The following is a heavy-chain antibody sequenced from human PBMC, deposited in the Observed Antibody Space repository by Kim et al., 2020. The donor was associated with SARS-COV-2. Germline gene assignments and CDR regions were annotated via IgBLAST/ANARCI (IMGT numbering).Heavy chain of an antibody. J-gene: IGHJ4*02. CDR2: ISSSGVT. Sequence: GGSLRLSCAASGFIFSSYAMNWVRQAPGKGLEWVSSISSSGVTYYADSVKGRFTISRDNSRNTLYVQMNSLRAEDTAVYYCAKTEGSMVTTYFDYWGQGTLVTVSS. CDR3: AKTEGSMVTTYFDY. V-gene: IGHV3-23*01. D-gene: IGHD4-4*01. CDR1: GFIFSSYA.